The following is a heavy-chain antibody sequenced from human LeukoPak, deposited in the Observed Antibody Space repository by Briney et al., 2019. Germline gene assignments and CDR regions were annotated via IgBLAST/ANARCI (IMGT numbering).Heavy chain of an antibody. Sequence: SVKVSCKASGGTFNNFAICWVRQAPGQGLEWMGGIFPVFGTPTYAQKFQGRVTITADESTRTAHMELSSLRSDDTTVYYCARGPHTSSWYKHAFDIWAQGTMVTVSS. J-gene: IGHJ3*02. D-gene: IGHD6-13*01. CDR3: ARGPHTSSWYKHAFDI. V-gene: IGHV1-69*13. CDR1: GGTFNNFA. CDR2: IFPVFGTP.